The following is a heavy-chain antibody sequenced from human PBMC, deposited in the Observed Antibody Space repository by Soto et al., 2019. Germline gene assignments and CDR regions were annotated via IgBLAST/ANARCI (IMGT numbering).Heavy chain of an antibody. V-gene: IGHV3-30*03. CDR2: ISYDGSNK. CDR3: ARVRGIQLWFYLDY. CDR1: GFTFSSYG. D-gene: IGHD5-18*01. J-gene: IGHJ4*02. Sequence: QVQLVESGGGVVQPGRSLRLSCAASGFTFSSYGMHWVRQAPGKGLEWVAVISYDGSNKYYADSVKGRFTISRDNSKNMLYLQMNSLRAEDTAVYYCARVRGIQLWFYLDYWGQGTLVTVSS.